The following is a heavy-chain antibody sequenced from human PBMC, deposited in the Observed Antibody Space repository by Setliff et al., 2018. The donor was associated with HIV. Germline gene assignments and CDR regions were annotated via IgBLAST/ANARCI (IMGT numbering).Heavy chain of an antibody. D-gene: IGHD2-2*01. Sequence: LRRTLSLTCAVSSGSISSSNWWSWVRQPPGKELEWIGEIYHSGSTNYNPSLRSRVTISLDRFKNQFSLKLTSVTAADTAVYYCASRVPAARHFDYWGQGTLVTVSS. J-gene: IGHJ4*02. CDR3: ASRVPAARHFDY. CDR2: IYHSGST. V-gene: IGHV4-4*02. CDR1: SGSISSSNW.